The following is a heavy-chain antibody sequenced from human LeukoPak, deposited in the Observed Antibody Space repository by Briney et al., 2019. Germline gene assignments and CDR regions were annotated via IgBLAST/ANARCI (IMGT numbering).Heavy chain of an antibody. Sequence: GGSLRLSCTASGFTFSDYAINWVRQVPGKGLQWVSVITGSGGTTYYTESVRGRFTISRDNPKNTLYLEMNSLRAEDTAVYFCAKSYSTSWYGALGSRGQGTLVSVSS. CDR1: GFTFSDYA. D-gene: IGHD6-13*01. CDR2: ITGSGGTT. CDR3: AKSYSTSWYGALGS. V-gene: IGHV3-23*01. J-gene: IGHJ4*02.